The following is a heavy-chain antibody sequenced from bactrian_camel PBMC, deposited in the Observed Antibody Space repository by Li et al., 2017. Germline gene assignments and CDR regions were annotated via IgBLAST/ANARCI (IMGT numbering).Heavy chain of an antibody. V-gene: IGHV3S67*01. CDR2: IDSGGNT. CDR1: GYTYSTYC. Sequence: VQLVESGGGLVQPGGSLRLSCAASGYTYSTYCMGWFRQAPGKERERLASIDSGGNTDYADSVKGRFTISRDNAKNTLYLQMNSLKTEDTALYYCASDPGGSWYWYKYWGQGTQVTVS. J-gene: IGHJ4*01. D-gene: IGHD6*01. CDR3: ASDPGGSWYWYKY.